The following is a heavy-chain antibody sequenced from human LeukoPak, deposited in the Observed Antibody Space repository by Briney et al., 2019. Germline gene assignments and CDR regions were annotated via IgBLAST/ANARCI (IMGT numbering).Heavy chain of an antibody. V-gene: IGHV3-20*04. CDR2: INWNGGST. CDR3: ARDSYGSGSYSTDY. CDR1: GFTFDDYG. J-gene: IGHJ4*02. D-gene: IGHD3-10*01. Sequence: TGGSLRLSCAASGFTFDDYGMSWVRQAPGKGLEWVSGINWNGGSTGYADSVKGRFTISRDNAKNSLYLQMNSLRAEDTALYYCARDSYGSGSYSTDYWGREPWSPSPQ.